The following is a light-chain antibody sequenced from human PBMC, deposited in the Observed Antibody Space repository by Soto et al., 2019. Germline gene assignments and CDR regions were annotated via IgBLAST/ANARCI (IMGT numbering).Light chain of an antibody. J-gene: IGKJ1*01. CDR2: AAS. Sequence: EIVLAQSPGTLSLSPGERATLSCMASLSLPSRSLAWYQQRPGQAPRVLISAASTRAADIPDRFSGSGSGTDFTLTINRLEPEDFAVYYCQQYDYSPRTFGQGTEVDIK. CDR1: LSLPSRS. V-gene: IGKV3-20*01. CDR3: QQYDYSPRT.